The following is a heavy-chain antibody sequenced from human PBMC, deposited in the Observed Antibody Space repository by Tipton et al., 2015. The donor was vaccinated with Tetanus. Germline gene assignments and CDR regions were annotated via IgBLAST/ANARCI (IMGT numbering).Heavy chain of an antibody. V-gene: IGHV3-74*01. D-gene: IGHD1/OR15-1a*01. Sequence: SLRLSCVASGFTSSSHYMHWVRRVPGKGLVWVSRISPDGRRTHYADSVKGRFTISRDSAKNTLYLQMSSLRPEDTSIYYCARRSLTNYGLDVWGQGTTVTVSS. CDR1: GFTSSSHY. CDR3: ARRSLTNYGLDV. J-gene: IGHJ6*02. CDR2: ISPDGRRT.